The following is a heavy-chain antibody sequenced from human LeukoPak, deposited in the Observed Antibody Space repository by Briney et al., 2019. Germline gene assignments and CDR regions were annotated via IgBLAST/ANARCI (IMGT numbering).Heavy chain of an antibody. V-gene: IGHV1-69*06. J-gene: IGHJ3*02. CDR3: ARDRRGYSYGYDAFDI. CDR2: IIPIFGTA. Sequence: ASVKVSCKASGGTFSSYAISWVRQAPGQGLEGMGGIIPIFGTANYAQKFQGRVTITADKSTSTAYMELSSLRSEDTAVYYCARDRRGYSYGYDAFDIWGQGTMVTVSS. D-gene: IGHD5-18*01. CDR1: GGTFSSYA.